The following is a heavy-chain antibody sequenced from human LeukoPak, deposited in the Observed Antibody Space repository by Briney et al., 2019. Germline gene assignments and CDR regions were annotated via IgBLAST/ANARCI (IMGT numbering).Heavy chain of an antibody. V-gene: IGHV4-59*01. CDR2: IYYSGST. CDR1: GGSISSYY. J-gene: IGHJ4*02. D-gene: IGHD3-22*01. Sequence: KPSETLSLTCTVSGGSISSYYWSWIRQPPGKGLEWIGYIYYSGSTNYNPSLKSRVTISVDTSKNQFSLKPSSVTAADTAVYYCARGKDSSGYSGVDYWGQGTLVTVSS. CDR3: ARGKDSSGYSGVDY.